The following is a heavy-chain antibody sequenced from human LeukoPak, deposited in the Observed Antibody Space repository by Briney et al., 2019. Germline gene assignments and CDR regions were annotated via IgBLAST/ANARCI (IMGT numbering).Heavy chain of an antibody. CDR3: ARDRGSGTFLDYYYGMDV. Sequence: SETLSLTCTVSGGSISSYYWSWIRQPPGKGLEWIGYIYYSGSTYYNPSLKSRVTISVDTSKNQFSLKLSSVTAADTAVYYCARDRGSGTFLDYYYGMDVWGQGTTVTVSS. D-gene: IGHD3-10*01. CDR2: IYYSGST. CDR1: GGSISSYY. V-gene: IGHV4-59*12. J-gene: IGHJ6*02.